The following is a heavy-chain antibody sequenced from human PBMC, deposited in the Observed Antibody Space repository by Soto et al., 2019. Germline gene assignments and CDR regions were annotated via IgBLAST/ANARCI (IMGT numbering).Heavy chain of an antibody. CDR2: TYYRSRWYN. V-gene: IGHV6-1*01. CDR3: ARGLGTGQQTHYDSSGYYYFDY. D-gene: IGHD3-22*01. CDR1: GDSVSSNSAA. J-gene: IGHJ4*02. Sequence: PSQTLSLTCAISGDSVSSNSAAWNWIRLSPSRGLEWLARTYYRSRWYNDYAVSVRSRITVNPDTSKNQFSLKLSSVTAADTAVYYCARGLGTGQQTHYDSSGYYYFDYWGQGTLVTVSS.